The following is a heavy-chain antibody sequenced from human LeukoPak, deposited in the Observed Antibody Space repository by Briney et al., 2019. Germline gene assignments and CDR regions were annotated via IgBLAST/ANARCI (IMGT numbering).Heavy chain of an antibody. D-gene: IGHD6-13*01. V-gene: IGHV4-59*01. Sequence: SETLSLTCTVSGGSFSSYYWSWIRQPPGKGLEWIGFVHHSGSTNYSPSLRSRVTISADTSKNQFSLKLSSVTAADTAVYYCARVGGSSSIYWSFDLWGRGSLVTVSS. CDR1: GGSFSSYY. CDR2: VHHSGST. CDR3: ARVGGSSSIYWSFDL. J-gene: IGHJ2*01.